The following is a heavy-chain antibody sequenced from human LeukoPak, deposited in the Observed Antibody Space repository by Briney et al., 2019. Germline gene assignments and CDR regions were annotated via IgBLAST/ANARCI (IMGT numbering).Heavy chain of an antibody. V-gene: IGHV3-30*18. CDR2: ISYDGSNK. CDR1: GFTFSSYG. Sequence: GGSLTLSCAASGFTFSSYGMHWVRQAPGKGLEWVAVISYDGSNKYYADSVKGRFTISRDNSKNTLYLQMNSLRAEDTAVYYCAKDGGCGGNSGDYWGQGALVTVSS. J-gene: IGHJ4*02. CDR3: AKDGGCGGNSGDY. D-gene: IGHD4-23*01.